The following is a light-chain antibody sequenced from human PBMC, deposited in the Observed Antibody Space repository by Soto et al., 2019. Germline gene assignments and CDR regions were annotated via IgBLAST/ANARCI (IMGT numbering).Light chain of an antibody. CDR2: VAS. J-gene: IGKJ4*01. V-gene: IGKV1-39*01. CDR3: QQSSSTPQT. CDR1: QSISSY. Sequence: DIQMTQSPSSLSASVGDRVTITCRASQSISSYLSWYQQRPGKAPKLLINVASTLQSGVPSRFSGSGSGTDFTLAISSLQPEDFATYYCQQSSSTPQTFGGGTRVEIK.